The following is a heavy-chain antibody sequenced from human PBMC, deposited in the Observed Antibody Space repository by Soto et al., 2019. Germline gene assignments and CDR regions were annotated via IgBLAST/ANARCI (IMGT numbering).Heavy chain of an antibody. CDR3: TRVHVPMDNYYWDY. D-gene: IGHD1-1*01. J-gene: IGHJ4*02. CDR2: ISGDGGST. CDR1: GFIFSSYA. V-gene: IGHV3-23*01. Sequence: GGSLRLSCAASGFIFSSYAMSWARQAPGKGLEWVSSISGDGGSTYYADSVKGRFIISRDSSKNTLFLQMNGLRAEDTAVYFCTRVHVPMDNYYWDYWGQGTLVTVSS.